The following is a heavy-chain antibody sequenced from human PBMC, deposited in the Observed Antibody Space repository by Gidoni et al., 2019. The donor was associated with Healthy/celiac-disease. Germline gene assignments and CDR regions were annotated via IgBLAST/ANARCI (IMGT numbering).Heavy chain of an antibody. CDR1: GFTFSSYW. Sequence: EVQLVESGGGLVQPGGSLSLSCAASGFTFSSYWRSWVRKAPGKGLEWVANIKQDGSEKYYVDSVKGRFTISRDNAKNSLYLQTNSLRAEDTAVYYCARDHSDYVWGSYRYGYWGQGTLVTVSS. D-gene: IGHD3-16*02. CDR2: IKQDGSEK. V-gene: IGHV3-7*01. J-gene: IGHJ4*02. CDR3: ARDHSDYVWGSYRYGY.